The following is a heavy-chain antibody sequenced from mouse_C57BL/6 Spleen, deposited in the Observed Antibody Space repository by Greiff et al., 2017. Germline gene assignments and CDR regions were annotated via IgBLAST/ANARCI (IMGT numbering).Heavy chain of an antibody. V-gene: IGHV1-66*01. Sequence: QVQLQQSGPELVKPGASVKISCKASGYSFPSYYIHWVKQRPGQGLEWIGWIYPGSGNTKYNEKFKGKATLTADTSSSTAYMQLSSLTSEDSAVYYCARSGRSAWFAYWGQGTLVTVSA. D-gene: IGHD1-1*01. CDR1: GYSFPSYY. J-gene: IGHJ3*01. CDR3: ARSGRSAWFAY. CDR2: IYPGSGNT.